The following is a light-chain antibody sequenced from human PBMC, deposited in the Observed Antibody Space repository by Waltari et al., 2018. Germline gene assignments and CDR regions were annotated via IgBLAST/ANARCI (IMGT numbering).Light chain of an antibody. CDR1: QSFSSSY. CDR2: GTF. CDR3: HHYGSSPQT. J-gene: IGKJ2*01. Sequence: DIVLTQSPGTLSLSPGEGATLSCRASQSFSSSYLAWYQQKPGQAPRLLIYGTFTRATGVPDRFSGSGSGTDFTLTISRLEPEDFAVYYCHHYGSSPQTFGQGTKLEIK. V-gene: IGKV3-20*01.